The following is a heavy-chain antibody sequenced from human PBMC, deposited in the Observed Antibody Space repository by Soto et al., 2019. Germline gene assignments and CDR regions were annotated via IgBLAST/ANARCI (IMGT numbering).Heavy chain of an antibody. V-gene: IGHV3-15*01. CDR2: IKSKTDGGTT. J-gene: IGHJ4*02. Sequence: GGSLRLSCAASGFTFSNAWMSWVRQAPGKGLEWVGRIKSKTDGGTTDYAAPVKGRFTISRDDSKNTLYLQMNSLKTEDTAVYYCTTDLLIAAPFDYWGQGTLVTVSS. D-gene: IGHD6-6*01. CDR3: TTDLLIAAPFDY. CDR1: GFTFSNAW.